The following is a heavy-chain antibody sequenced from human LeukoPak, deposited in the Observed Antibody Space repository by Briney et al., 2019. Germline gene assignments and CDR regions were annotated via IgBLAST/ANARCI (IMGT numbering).Heavy chain of an antibody. CDR3: AKDHFWRAYSGSLRAFDI. J-gene: IGHJ3*02. Sequence: SGGSLRLSCAASGFIFDDYGMSWVRQSPGKGLEWVSGINWNGGSTGDADSVKGRFTISRDNSKNTLCLQMNSLRAEDTAVYYCAKDHFWRAYSGSLRAFDIWGQGTMVTVSS. D-gene: IGHD1-26*01. V-gene: IGHV3-20*04. CDR1: GFIFDDYG. CDR2: INWNGGST.